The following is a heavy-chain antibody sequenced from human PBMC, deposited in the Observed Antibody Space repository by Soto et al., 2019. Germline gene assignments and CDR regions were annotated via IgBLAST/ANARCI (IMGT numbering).Heavy chain of an antibody. CDR2: MNPNSGNT. CDR3: ASSCVGTSCYGDWFDP. CDR1: GYTFTSYD. Sequence: ASVKVSCKASGYTFTSYDINWVRQATGQGLEWMGWMNPNSGNTGYAQKFQGRVTMTRNTSISTAYMELSSLRSEDTAVYYCASSCVGTSCYGDWFDPWGQGTLVTVSS. D-gene: IGHD2-2*01. J-gene: IGHJ5*02. V-gene: IGHV1-8*01.